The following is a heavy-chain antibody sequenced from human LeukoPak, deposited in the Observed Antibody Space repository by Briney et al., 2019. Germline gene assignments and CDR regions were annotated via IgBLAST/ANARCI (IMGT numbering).Heavy chain of an antibody. D-gene: IGHD1-26*01. V-gene: IGHV3-43*02. CDR3: ATWAFYHSLDV. J-gene: IGHJ6*02. CDR2: INKDGSAT. CDR1: GFIFSSYW. Sequence: GGSLRLSCGASGFIFSSYWIHWVRQAPGKGLEWVSLINKDGSATYYADSVKGRFTISRDNSKNSLYLQMNSLRSEDTALYYCATWAFYHSLDVWGQGTTVTVSS.